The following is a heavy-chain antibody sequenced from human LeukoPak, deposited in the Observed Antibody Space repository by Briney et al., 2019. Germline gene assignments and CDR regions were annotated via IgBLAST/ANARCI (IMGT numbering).Heavy chain of an antibody. J-gene: IGHJ3*02. CDR3: ARAGDFVGVVAEHDAFDI. V-gene: IGHV3-30*04. CDR2: ISYDGSNK. D-gene: IGHD2-15*01. Sequence: GRSLRLSCAASGFTFSSYAMHWVRQAPGKGLEWVAVISYDGSNKYYADSVKGRFTISRDNSKNTLYLQMNSLRAEDTAVYYCARAGDFVGVVAEHDAFDIWGQGTMVTVSS. CDR1: GFTFSSYA.